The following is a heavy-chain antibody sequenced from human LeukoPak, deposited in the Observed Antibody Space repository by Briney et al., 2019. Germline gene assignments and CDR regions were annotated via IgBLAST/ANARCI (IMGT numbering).Heavy chain of an antibody. CDR1: GYTFTNYG. J-gene: IGHJ5*02. Sequence: ASVKVSFKASGYTFTNYGISWVRQAPGQGLEWMGWISAYNGNTNYAQKLQGRITMTTDTSTTTAYMELRSLRSDDTAVYYCARDFSSGSDCFDPWGQGTLVTVSS. CDR3: ARDFSSGSDCFDP. CDR2: ISAYNGNT. D-gene: IGHD3-3*01. V-gene: IGHV1-18*01.